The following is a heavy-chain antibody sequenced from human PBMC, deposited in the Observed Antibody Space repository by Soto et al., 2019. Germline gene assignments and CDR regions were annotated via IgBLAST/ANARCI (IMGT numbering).Heavy chain of an antibody. V-gene: IGHV1-8*01. D-gene: IGHD3-10*01. CDR1: GYSLTSYD. Sequence: SVKLSFKASGYSLTSYDIGWVRQAAGPGLEWMGWMNPNSGNTGYAQKFQGRVTMTRNTSISTAYMELSSLRSEDTAVYYCARAITMVRGVIEPSYYYYYGMDVWGQGTTVTVSS. J-gene: IGHJ6*02. CDR2: MNPNSGNT. CDR3: ARAITMVRGVIEPSYYYYYGMDV.